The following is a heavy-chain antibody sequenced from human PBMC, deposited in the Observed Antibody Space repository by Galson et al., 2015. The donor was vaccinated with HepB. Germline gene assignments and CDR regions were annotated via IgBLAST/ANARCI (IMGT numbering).Heavy chain of an antibody. CDR2: IKSKTDGGTT. D-gene: IGHD5-18*01. J-gene: IGHJ4*02. V-gene: IGHV3-15*01. Sequence: SLRLSCAASGFTFTNAWMSWVRQAPGKGLEWVGRIKSKTDGGTTDYAAPVKGRFTISGDDSKNTLYLHMNSLKTEDTAVYYCTTRGYSYGYKGSRTKSNDYWGQGTLVTISS. CDR1: GFTFTNAW. CDR3: TTRGYSYGYKGSRTKSNDY.